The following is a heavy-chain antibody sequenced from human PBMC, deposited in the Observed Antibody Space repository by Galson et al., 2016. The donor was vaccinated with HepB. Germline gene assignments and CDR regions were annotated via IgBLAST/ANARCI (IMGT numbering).Heavy chain of an antibody. V-gene: IGHV1-3*01. D-gene: IGHD2/OR15-2a*01. CDR2: MNPGKGTT. CDR1: GYTFIHYD. CDR3: ARGGGALTFVASGALSH. J-gene: IGHJ4*02. Sequence: SVKVSCKASGYTFIHYDVYWVRQAPGQRLEWMGWMNPGKGTTRTAPRFQDRVTITSDTSASTVYMKLSSLRTEDTAVYYFARGGGALTFVASGALSHWGQGTLVTVSS.